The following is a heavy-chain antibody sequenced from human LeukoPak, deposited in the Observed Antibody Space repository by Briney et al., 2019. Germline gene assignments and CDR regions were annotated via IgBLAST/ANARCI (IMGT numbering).Heavy chain of an antibody. CDR1: GFTFSSYS. D-gene: IGHD3-10*01. V-gene: IGHV3-21*01. J-gene: IGHJ6*03. Sequence: GGSLRLSCAASGFTFSSYSMNWVRQAPGKGLEWVSSISSSSSYIYYADSVKGRFTISRDNAKNSLYLQMNSLRAEDTAVYYCARGELLWFGELLSEYYYYMDVWGKGTTVTISS. CDR3: ARGELLWFGELLSEYYYYMDV. CDR2: ISSSSSYI.